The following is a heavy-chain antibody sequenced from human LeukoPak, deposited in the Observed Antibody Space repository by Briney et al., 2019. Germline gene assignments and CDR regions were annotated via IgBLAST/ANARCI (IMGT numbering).Heavy chain of an antibody. Sequence: KTSETLSLTCTVSGGSISSYYWSWIRQPPGKGLEWIGYIYYSGSTNYNPSLKSRLTISLDTSKSQFSLKLSSVTAADTAMYYCARTTTYSYDSRGYYYFDYWGQGTLVTVSS. V-gene: IGHV4-59*01. J-gene: IGHJ4*02. CDR3: ARTTTYSYDSRGYYYFDY. CDR1: GGSISSYY. CDR2: IYYSGST. D-gene: IGHD3-22*01.